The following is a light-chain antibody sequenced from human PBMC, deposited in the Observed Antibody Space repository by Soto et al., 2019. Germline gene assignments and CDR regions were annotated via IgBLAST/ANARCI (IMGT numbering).Light chain of an antibody. V-gene: IGKV3-11*01. CDR3: QQRTDWPPAVT. CDR1: QSVSIY. CDR2: DAS. J-gene: IGKJ5*01. Sequence: EIVLTQSPATLSLSRGERATLSCRASQSVSIYLAWYQHKPGQAPRLLIYDASNRATGIPARFSGSGSGTDFTLTISSLEPEDFAVYYCQQRTDWPPAVTFGQGTRLEIK.